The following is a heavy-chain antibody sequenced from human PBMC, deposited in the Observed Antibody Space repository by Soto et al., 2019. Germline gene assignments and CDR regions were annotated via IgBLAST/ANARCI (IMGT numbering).Heavy chain of an antibody. CDR1: GFSFTGYY. V-gene: IGHV1-2*02. D-gene: IGHD6-6*01. CDR2: INAHSGGT. CDR3: AKDLTRQLAYWLDP. Sequence: GASVKVSCKASGFSFTGYYIHWLRQAPGQGLEWMGWINAHSGGTEYAQKFQGRVTLTRDTSIATAYLTLNSLTSDDTALYYCAKDLTRQLAYWLDPWGPGTNVTVYS. J-gene: IGHJ5*02.